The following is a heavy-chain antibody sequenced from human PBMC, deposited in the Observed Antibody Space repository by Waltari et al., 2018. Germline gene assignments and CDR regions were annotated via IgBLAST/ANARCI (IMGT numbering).Heavy chain of an antibody. CDR3: ARDNAHGAMAGTHRGFDAFDI. V-gene: IGHV4-59*11. Sequence: QVQLQESGPGLVKPSETLSLTCTVSGGSISSHYWSWIRQPPGKGLEWIGYIYYSGSTNYNPSLKSRVTISVDTSKNQFSLKLSSVTAADTAVYYCARDNAHGAMAGTHRGFDAFDIWGQGTMVTVSS. CDR1: GGSISSHY. CDR2: IYYSGST. J-gene: IGHJ3*02. D-gene: IGHD6-19*01.